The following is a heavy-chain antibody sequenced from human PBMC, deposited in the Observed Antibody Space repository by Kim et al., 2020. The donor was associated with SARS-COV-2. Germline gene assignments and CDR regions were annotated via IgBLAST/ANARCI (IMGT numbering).Heavy chain of an antibody. CDR2: IRRKANGGTT. CDR1: GFTFGDYA. J-gene: IGHJ4*02. V-gene: IGHV3-49*04. Sequence: GGSLRLSCKASGFTFGDYAMSWVRQAPGKGLEWVGFIRRKANGGTTEYAASVKGRFTISRDDSKSIAYLQMNSLKIEDTAVYYCRGAVDYWGQGTLVTVS. CDR3: RGAVDY. D-gene: IGHD3-16*01.